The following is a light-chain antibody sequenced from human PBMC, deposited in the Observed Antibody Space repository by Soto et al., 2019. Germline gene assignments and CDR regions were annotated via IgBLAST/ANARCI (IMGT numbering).Light chain of an antibody. V-gene: IGKV1-39*01. CDR1: QSIDNY. J-gene: IGKJ2*01. CDR3: HQRFNTPDT. CDR2: AAS. Sequence: MTDAPCSWSASVGDRSIITCRASQSIDNYLNWYQQKPGKAPKLMIYAASRLQSGAPSRFSGSGSGTDLTRTISSLQPEDFATYYCHQRFNTPDTLAQGNQVDI.